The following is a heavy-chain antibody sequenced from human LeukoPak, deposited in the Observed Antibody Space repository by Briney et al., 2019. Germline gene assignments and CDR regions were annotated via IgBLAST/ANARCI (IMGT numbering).Heavy chain of an antibody. CDR3: AKDVSFCSTSCYLDY. Sequence: GGSLRLSCAASGFTFSSYAMSWVRQAPGKGLEWVSAISGSGGSTYYADSVEGRFTISRDNSKNTLYLQMNSLRAEDTAVYYCAKDVSFCSTSCYLDYWGQGTLVTVSS. V-gene: IGHV3-23*01. CDR2: ISGSGGST. CDR1: GFTFSSYA. D-gene: IGHD2-2*01. J-gene: IGHJ4*02.